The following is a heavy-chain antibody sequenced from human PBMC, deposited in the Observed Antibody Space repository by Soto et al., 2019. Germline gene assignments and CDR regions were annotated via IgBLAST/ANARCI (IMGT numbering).Heavy chain of an antibody. J-gene: IGHJ4*02. D-gene: IGHD6-13*01. Sequence: SGPTLVNPTQTLTLTCTFSGFSLSTSGMRVSWIRQPPGKALEWLARIDWDDDKFYSTSLKTRLTISKDTSKNQVVLTMTNMDPVDTATYYCARSLPAAGTVYFDYWGQGTLVTVSS. CDR1: GFSLSTSGMR. CDR3: ARSLPAAGTVYFDY. V-gene: IGHV2-70*04. CDR2: IDWDDDK.